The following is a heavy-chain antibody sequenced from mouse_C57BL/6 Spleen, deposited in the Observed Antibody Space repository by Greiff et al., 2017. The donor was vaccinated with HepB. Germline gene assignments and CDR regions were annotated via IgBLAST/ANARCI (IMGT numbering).Heavy chain of an antibody. CDR3: AGNDYAPFAY. CDR1: GYAFSSSW. J-gene: IGHJ3*01. CDR2: IYPGDGDT. Sequence: VKLQESGPELVKPGASVKISCKASGYAFSSSWMNWVKQRPGKGLEWIGRIYPGDGDTNYNGKFKGKATLTADKSSSTAYMQLSSLTSEDSAVYFCAGNDYAPFAYWGQGTLVTVSA. V-gene: IGHV1-82*01. D-gene: IGHD2-4*01.